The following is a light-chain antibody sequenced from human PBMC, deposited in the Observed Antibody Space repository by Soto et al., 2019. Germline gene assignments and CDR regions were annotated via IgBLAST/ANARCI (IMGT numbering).Light chain of an antibody. J-gene: IGKJ1*01. CDR2: EAS. Sequence: DIQMTQSPSTLSASVGDRVTITCRASQSIGSWLAWYQQKPGKAPKLLIYEASNLESGVPSRFSGSRSGTEFTLTISSLQPDDFATYYCQQYNSYSRTFGPGTKVEIK. CDR1: QSIGSW. V-gene: IGKV1-5*03. CDR3: QQYNSYSRT.